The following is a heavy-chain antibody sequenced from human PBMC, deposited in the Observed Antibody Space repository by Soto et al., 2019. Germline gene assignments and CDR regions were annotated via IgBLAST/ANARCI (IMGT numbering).Heavy chain of an antibody. J-gene: IGHJ6*03. CDR3: AREDSSSSGDYYYMDV. V-gene: IGHV4-59*01. D-gene: IGHD6-6*01. CDR1: GGSISSYY. Sequence: SETLSLTCTVSGGSISSYYWSWIRQPPGKGLEWIGYIYYSGSTNYNPSLKSRVTISVDTSKNQFSLKLSSVTAADTAVYYCAREDSSSSGDYYYMDVWGKGTTVTAP. CDR2: IYYSGST.